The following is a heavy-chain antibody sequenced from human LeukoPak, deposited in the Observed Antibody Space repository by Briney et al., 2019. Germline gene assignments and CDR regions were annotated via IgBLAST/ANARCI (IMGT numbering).Heavy chain of an antibody. Sequence: GGSLRLFCAASGFTFSSYSMNWVRQAPGKGLEWVSSISSSSSYIYYADSVKGRFTISRDNAKNSLYLQMNSLRAEDTAVYCCARVRDYGGNFDYWGQGTLVTVSS. J-gene: IGHJ4*02. V-gene: IGHV3-21*01. D-gene: IGHD4-23*01. CDR2: ISSSSSYI. CDR3: ARVRDYGGNFDY. CDR1: GFTFSSYS.